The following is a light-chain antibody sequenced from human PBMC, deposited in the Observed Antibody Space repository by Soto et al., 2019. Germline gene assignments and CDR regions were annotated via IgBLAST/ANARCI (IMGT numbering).Light chain of an antibody. CDR2: DAS. CDR3: LQHVNYPRT. V-gene: IGKV1-17*03. Sequence: DIQMTQSPSAMSASVGDRVTITCRASQGVGSFLAWFQQKPGKVPKRLIYDASTLQSGVPSRFSGSGFGTEFTLTISSLQPEDFATYYCLQHVNYPRTFGQGTRLEIK. J-gene: IGKJ5*01. CDR1: QGVGSF.